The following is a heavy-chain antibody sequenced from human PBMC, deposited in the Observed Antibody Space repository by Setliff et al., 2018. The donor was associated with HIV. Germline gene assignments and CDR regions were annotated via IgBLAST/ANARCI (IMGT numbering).Heavy chain of an antibody. CDR2: FNTYNGNT. CDR3: ARAPPINFWSGYYTGPQGWFDS. CDR1: GYSFSNYA. J-gene: IGHJ5*01. V-gene: IGHV1-18*01. D-gene: IGHD3-3*01. Sequence: ASVKVSCKASGYSFSNYAMNWVRQAPGQGLEWMGWFNTYNGNTNYAQKLQGRITLTIDTVTTTAYMDLRSLTSDDTAMYYCARAPPINFWSGYYTGPQGWFDSWGQGSLVTVSS.